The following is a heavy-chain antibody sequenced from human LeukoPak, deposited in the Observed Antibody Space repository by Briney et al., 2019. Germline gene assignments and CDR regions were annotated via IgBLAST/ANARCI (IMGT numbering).Heavy chain of an antibody. CDR3: ARELVDADWLDP. Sequence: ASVKVSCKASGYTFTSYYMHWVRQAPGQGVEWMGWINPNSGGTNYAQKFQGRVTMTRDTSISTAYMELSRLRSDDTGVYYCARELVDADWLDPWGQGTLVTVSS. CDR2: INPNSGGT. CDR1: GYTFTSYY. D-gene: IGHD2-2*01. V-gene: IGHV1-2*02. J-gene: IGHJ5*02.